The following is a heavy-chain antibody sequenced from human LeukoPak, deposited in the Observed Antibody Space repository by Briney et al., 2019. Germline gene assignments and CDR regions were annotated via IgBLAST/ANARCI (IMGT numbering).Heavy chain of an antibody. Sequence: GGSLRLSCAASGFTFSSYGMHWVRQAPGKGLEWVAVIWYDGSNKYYADSVKGRFTISRDNSKNTLYLQMNSLRAEDTAVYYCARARGYSSGWYSSHDAFDIWGQGTMVTVSS. CDR3: ARARGYSSGWYSSHDAFDI. D-gene: IGHD6-19*01. V-gene: IGHV3-33*01. CDR2: IWYDGSNK. J-gene: IGHJ3*02. CDR1: GFTFSSYG.